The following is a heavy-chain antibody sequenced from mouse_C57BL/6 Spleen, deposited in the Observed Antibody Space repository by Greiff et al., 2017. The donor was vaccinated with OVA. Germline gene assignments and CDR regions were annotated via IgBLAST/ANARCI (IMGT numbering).Heavy chain of an antibody. D-gene: IGHD1-1*01. Sequence: VQLQESGAELAKPGASVKLSCKASGYTFTRYWMHWVTQRPGQGLEWIGYINPSSGYTKYNQKFKDKATLTADKSSSTAYMQLSSLTYEDSAVYYCARTTTNYAMDYWGQGTSVTVSS. CDR2: INPSSGYT. V-gene: IGHV1-7*01. CDR3: ARTTTNYAMDY. J-gene: IGHJ4*01. CDR1: GYTFTRYW.